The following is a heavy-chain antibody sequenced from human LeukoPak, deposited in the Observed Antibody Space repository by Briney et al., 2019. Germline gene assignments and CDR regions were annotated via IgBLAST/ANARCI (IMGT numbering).Heavy chain of an antibody. CDR2: IYYSGST. D-gene: IGHD3-9*01. Sequence: SETLSLTCTVSGGSISSYYWSWIRQPPGKGLEWIGSIYYSGSTYYNPSLKSRVTISVDTSKNQFSLNLSSVTAADTAVYYCARHRWGYFDSTRVQYYFDYWGQGTLVTVSS. V-gene: IGHV4-39*01. CDR3: ARHRWGYFDSTRVQYYFDY. J-gene: IGHJ4*02. CDR1: GGSISSYY.